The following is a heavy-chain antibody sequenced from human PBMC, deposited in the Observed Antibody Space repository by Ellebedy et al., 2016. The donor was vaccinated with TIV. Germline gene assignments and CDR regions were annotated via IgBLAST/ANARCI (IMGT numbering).Heavy chain of an antibody. CDR1: GFTFIIYS. V-gene: IGHV3-48*01. CDR2: ISSSSRTI. CDR3: AAAAGAGDDAFDI. D-gene: IGHD6-13*01. J-gene: IGHJ3*02. Sequence: GGSLRLSXAASGFTFIIYSLNWVRQAPGKGLEWVSYISSSSRTIYYADSVKGRFTISRDNAKNSLYLQMNSRRAEDTAVYYCAAAAGAGDDAFDIWGQGTMVTVSS.